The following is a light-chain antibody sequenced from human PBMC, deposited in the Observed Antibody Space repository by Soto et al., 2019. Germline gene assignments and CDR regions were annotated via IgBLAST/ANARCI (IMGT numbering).Light chain of an antibody. V-gene: IGKV3-20*01. Sequence: EFVLTQSPATLSLSPGERATLSCRASQSVRTSLAWYQHKPGQAPRLVIYSASTRATGIPDRFSGSGSGTDFTLTISRLEPEDFAVYYCQHYGTSPSTFGRGTKVDIK. CDR3: QHYGTSPST. CDR1: QSVRTS. J-gene: IGKJ1*01. CDR2: SAS.